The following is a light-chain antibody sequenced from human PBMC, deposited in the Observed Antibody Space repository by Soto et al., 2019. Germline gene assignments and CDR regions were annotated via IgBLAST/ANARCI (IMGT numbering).Light chain of an antibody. CDR2: ATS. J-gene: IGKJ4*01. CDR3: QKYNSAPLS. CDR1: QGIAPY. Sequence: DVQLTQSPSSLSASVGDRVTITCRASQGIAPYLAWFQQKPGKVPRLLIYATSTLQSEVPSRFSGRGSGTDVTLTISSLQPEDVATSYCQKYNSAPLSFCGGSMVEIK. V-gene: IGKV1-27*01.